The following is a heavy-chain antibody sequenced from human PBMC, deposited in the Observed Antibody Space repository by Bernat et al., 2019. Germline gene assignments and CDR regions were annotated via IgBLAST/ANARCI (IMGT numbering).Heavy chain of an antibody. J-gene: IGHJ4*02. V-gene: IGHV1-2*04. D-gene: IGHD6-19*01. Sequence: QVQLVQSGAEVKKPGASVKVSCKASGYTFTGYYMHWVRQAPGQGLEWMGWINPNSDGTNYAQKFQGWVTMTRDTSISTAYMELSRLRSDDTAVYYCARDYSSGWYYFDYWGQGTLVTVSS. CDR1: GYTFTGYY. CDR2: INPNSDGT. CDR3: ARDYSSGWYYFDY.